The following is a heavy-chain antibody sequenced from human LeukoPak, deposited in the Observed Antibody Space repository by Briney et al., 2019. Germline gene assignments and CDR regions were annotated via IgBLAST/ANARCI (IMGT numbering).Heavy chain of an antibody. V-gene: IGHV3-21*01. CDR1: GFTFSSYN. J-gene: IGHJ4*02. D-gene: IGHD6-13*01. CDR3: AREPTYSNSWYTNCDY. Sequence: PGGSLRLSCAASGFTFSSYNMNWVRQAPGQGLEWVSSITSGSSYIYYADSVRGRFTISRDNAKNSLYLQMNSLRAEDTAVYYCAREPTYSNSWYTNCDYWGQGTLVTVSS. CDR2: ITSGSSYI.